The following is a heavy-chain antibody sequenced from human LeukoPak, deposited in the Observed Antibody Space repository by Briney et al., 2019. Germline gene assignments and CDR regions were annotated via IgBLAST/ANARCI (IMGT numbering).Heavy chain of an antibody. CDR3: AREEFHYDSSGYYERWYFDL. J-gene: IGHJ2*01. CDR2: IYTSGNT. D-gene: IGHD3-22*01. V-gene: IGHV4-4*07. CDR1: GGSISSYY. Sequence: SETLSLTCTVSGGSISSYYWSWIRQPAGKGLEWIGRIYTSGNTNYNPSLKSRVTMSVDTSKNQFSLKLSSVTAADTAVHYCAREEFHYDSSGYYERWYFDLWGRGTLVTVSS.